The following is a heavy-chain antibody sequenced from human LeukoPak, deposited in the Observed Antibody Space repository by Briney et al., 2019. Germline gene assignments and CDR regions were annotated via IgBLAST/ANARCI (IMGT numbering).Heavy chain of an antibody. J-gene: IGHJ4*02. V-gene: IGHV3-11*04. D-gene: IGHD2-15*01. CDR3: ARDGVVVAGRGFFDY. CDR2: ISSSGSTI. Sequence: GALRLSCGASGFTFSDYYKGWIRPASGEGLGGGSFISSSGSTIYYADSVKGRFTISRDNAKNSLYLQMNSLRAEDTAVYYCARDGVVVAGRGFFDYWGQGTLVTVTS. CDR1: GFTFSDYY.